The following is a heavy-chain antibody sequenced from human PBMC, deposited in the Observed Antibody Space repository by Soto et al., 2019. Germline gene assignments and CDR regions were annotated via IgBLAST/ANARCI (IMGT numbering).Heavy chain of an antibody. CDR1: GYTFTSDG. Sequence: ASVNVSCKASGYTFTSDGISWVRQAPGQGLEWIGWISAYNGNTNYAQKLQGRVTMTTDTSTSTAYMELRSLRSDDTAVYYCAREPYHEWLGDAFDIWGQGTMVNDS. CDR2: ISAYNGNT. CDR3: AREPYHEWLGDAFDI. V-gene: IGHV1-18*04. J-gene: IGHJ3*02. D-gene: IGHD3-3*01.